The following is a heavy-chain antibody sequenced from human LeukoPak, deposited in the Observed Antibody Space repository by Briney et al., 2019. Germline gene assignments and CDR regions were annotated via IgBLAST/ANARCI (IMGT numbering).Heavy chain of an antibody. V-gene: IGHV4-59*01. D-gene: IGHD3-3*02. Sequence: SETLSLTCSVSGGSTKDYRWSWIRQPPGKGLEWIGYIYYSGSTNYNPSLKSRVTISVDTSKNQFSLKLSSVTAADTAVYYCARDNGSGYTKGYEHYYYYLDVWGKGTTVTVSS. CDR3: ARDNGSGYTKGYEHYYYYLDV. CDR2: IYYSGST. J-gene: IGHJ6*03. CDR1: GGSTKDYR.